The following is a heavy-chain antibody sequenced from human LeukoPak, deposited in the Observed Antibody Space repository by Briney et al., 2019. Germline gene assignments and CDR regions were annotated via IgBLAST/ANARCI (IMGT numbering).Heavy chain of an antibody. CDR3: ARLSSTLYYSMDV. Sequence: ASETLSLTCAVSGGSISSYYWNWIRQPPGKGLEWVGYIQNSAIYRAKVKSSPSLQSRVSLSIDTAKNQVSLTVNSVTAADTAVYYCARLSSTLYYSMDVWGPGTAVTVSS. D-gene: IGHD6-6*01. J-gene: IGHJ6*02. CDR2: IQNSAIYRAKV. V-gene: IGHV4-59*08. CDR1: GGSISSYY.